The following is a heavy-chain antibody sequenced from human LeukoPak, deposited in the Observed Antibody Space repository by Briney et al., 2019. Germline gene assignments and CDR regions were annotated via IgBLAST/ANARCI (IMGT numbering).Heavy chain of an antibody. V-gene: IGHV3-7*01. D-gene: IGHD2/OR15-2a*01. CDR1: GFTFSSYW. J-gene: IGHJ3*02. CDR3: ARGSRDGFYAFDI. Sequence: GGSLRLSCAASGFTFSSYWMSWVRQAPGKGLEWVANIKQDGSEKYYVDSVKGRFTISRDNAKNSLYLQMNSLRAEDTAVYYCARGSRDGFYAFDIWGQGTMVTVSS. CDR2: IKQDGSEK.